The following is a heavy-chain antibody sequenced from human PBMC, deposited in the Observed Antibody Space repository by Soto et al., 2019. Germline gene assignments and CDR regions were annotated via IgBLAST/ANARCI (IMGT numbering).Heavy chain of an antibody. CDR2: INPSGGST. J-gene: IGHJ6*02. V-gene: IGHV1-46*03. CDR1: GYTFTSYY. Sequence: QVQLVQSGAEVKKPGASVKVSCKASGYTFTSYYMHWVRQAPGQGLEWMGIINPSGGSTSYAQKFQGVTSMTRETTASVVCMELSSLGSETAAVYYSASDPHYYGMDVWGQGTTVTVSS. CDR3: ASDPHYYGMDV.